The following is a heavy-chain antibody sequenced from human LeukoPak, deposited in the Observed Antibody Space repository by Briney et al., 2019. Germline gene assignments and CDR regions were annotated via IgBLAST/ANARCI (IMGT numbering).Heavy chain of an antibody. D-gene: IGHD3-3*01. Sequence: SSVKVSCKASGGTFSSYAISWVRQAPGQGLEWMGGIIPIFGTANYAQKFQGRVTITADESTSTAYMELSSLRSEDTAVYYCARAERITIFGVVTPGYHYYMDVWGKGTTVTVSS. J-gene: IGHJ6*03. CDR1: GGTFSSYA. CDR2: IIPIFGTA. CDR3: ARAERITIFGVVTPGYHYYMDV. V-gene: IGHV1-69*01.